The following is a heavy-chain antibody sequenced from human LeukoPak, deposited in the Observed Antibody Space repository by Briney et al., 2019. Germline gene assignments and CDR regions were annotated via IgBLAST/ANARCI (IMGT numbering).Heavy chain of an antibody. V-gene: IGHV4-34*01. CDR1: GGSFSGYY. CDR2: INHSGST. CDR3: ARVPGVYYDTLTGYGSGWFDP. D-gene: IGHD3-9*01. J-gene: IGHJ5*02. Sequence: SETLSLTCAVYGGSFSGYYWSWIRQPPGKGLEWIGEINHSGSTNYNPSLKSRVTISVDTSKNQFSLRLRSMTAADTAVYYCARVPGVYYDTLTGYGSGWFDPWGQGTLVTVPS.